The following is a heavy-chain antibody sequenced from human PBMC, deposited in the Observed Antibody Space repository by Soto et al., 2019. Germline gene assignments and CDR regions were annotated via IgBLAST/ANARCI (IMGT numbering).Heavy chain of an antibody. V-gene: IGHV4-59*01. CDR3: ARYRREAVAGYTLNN. CDR2: VYNSGST. J-gene: IGHJ4*02. CDR1: GGSISSNY. Sequence: SETLSLTCTVSGGSISSNYWTWIRQPPGKGLEWIGYVYNSGSTNYNPSLKSRVTISEDTSKSQFSLKVNSMTAADTAVYYCARYRREAVAGYTLNNWGQGILVTVS. D-gene: IGHD6-13*01.